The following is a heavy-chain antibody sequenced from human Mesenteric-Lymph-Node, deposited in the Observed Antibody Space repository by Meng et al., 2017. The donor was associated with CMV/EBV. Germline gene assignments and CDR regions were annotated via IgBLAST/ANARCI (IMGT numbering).Heavy chain of an antibody. J-gene: IGHJ6*02. CDR2: ISAYNGNT. CDR3: ARWGLSSHYYGMDV. CDR1: GYTFTSYG. V-gene: IGHV1-18*01. Sequence: ASVKVSCKASGYTFTSYGISWVRQAPGQGLEWMGWISAYNGNTNYAQKLQGRVTMTADTSTSTAYMELRSLRSDDTAVYYCARWGLSSHYYGMDVWGPGTTVTVSS. D-gene: IGHD3-16*02.